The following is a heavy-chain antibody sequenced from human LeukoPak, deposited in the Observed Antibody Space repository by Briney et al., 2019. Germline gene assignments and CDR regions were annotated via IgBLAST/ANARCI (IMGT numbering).Heavy chain of an antibody. V-gene: IGHV1-69*01. J-gene: IGHJ4*02. CDR2: IIPIFGTA. D-gene: IGHD2-2*01. Sequence: SVKVSCKASGGTFSSYAISWVRRAPGQGLEWMGGIIPIFGTANYAQKFQGRVTITADESTSTAYMELSSLRSEDTAVYYCARELCSSTSCQYYFDYWGQGTLVTVSS. CDR3: ARELCSSTSCQYYFDY. CDR1: GGTFSSYA.